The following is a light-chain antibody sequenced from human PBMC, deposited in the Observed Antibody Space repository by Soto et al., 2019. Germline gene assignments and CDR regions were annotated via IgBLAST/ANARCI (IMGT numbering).Light chain of an antibody. CDR3: QQYKSYST. J-gene: IGKJ4*01. CDR2: DAS. CDR1: QSISSW. Sequence: DIPMTQSPSTLSASVGDRVTITCRASQSISSWLAWYQQKPGKAPKLLIYDASTLQSGVPSRLSGSGSGTEFTLTISSLQPDDFATYYCQQYKSYSTFGGGTKVDIK. V-gene: IGKV1-5*01.